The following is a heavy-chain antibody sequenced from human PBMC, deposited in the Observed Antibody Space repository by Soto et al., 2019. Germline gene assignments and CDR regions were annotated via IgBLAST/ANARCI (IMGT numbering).Heavy chain of an antibody. CDR3: ARAQHCSSTSCYTNFDY. V-gene: IGHV4-34*01. J-gene: IGHJ4*02. Sequence: SETLSLTCAVYGGSFSGYYWSWIRQPPGKGLEWIGEINHSGSTNYNPSLKSRVTISVDTSKNQFSMKLSSVTAADTAVYYCARAQHCSSTSCYTNFDYWGPGTLVTVSS. CDR1: GGSFSGYY. CDR2: INHSGST. D-gene: IGHD2-2*02.